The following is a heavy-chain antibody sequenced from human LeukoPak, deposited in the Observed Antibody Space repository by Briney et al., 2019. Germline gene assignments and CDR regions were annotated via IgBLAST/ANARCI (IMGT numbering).Heavy chain of an antibody. CDR1: GSAFSRFS. J-gene: IGHJ3*01. D-gene: IGHD3/OR15-3a*01. V-gene: IGHV3-30*01. Sequence: GGSLRLSCAASGSAFSRFSMHWVRQAPGKGLEWMATISYDGSDKYYADSVRGRFTISRDLSSNTLYLQLHSLTTDDTAVYYCASPLRSVYDFDALDFWGQGTTVLVSS. CDR2: ISYDGSDK. CDR3: ASPLRSVYDFDALDF.